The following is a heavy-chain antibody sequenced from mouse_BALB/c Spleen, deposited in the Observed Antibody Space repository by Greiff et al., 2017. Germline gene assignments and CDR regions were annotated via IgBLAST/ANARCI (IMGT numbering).Heavy chain of an antibody. CDR2: INPGSGGT. V-gene: IGHV1-54*01. Sequence: QVQLKQSGAELVRPGTSVKVSCKASGYAFTNYLIEWVKQRPGQGLEWIGVINPGSGGTNYNEKFKGKATLTADKSSSTAYMQLSSLTSDDSAVYFCARRTVGDYYAMDYWGQGTSVTVSS. D-gene: IGHD3-3*01. J-gene: IGHJ4*01. CDR3: ARRTVGDYYAMDY. CDR1: GYAFTNYL.